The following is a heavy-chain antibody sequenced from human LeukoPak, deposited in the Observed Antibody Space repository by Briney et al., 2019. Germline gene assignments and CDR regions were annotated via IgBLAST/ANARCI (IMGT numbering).Heavy chain of an antibody. D-gene: IGHD2-21*01. CDR2: IFYTGTT. V-gene: IGHV4-59*11. CDR3: ARVSPGDGFLFDF. CDR1: GGSIISHY. J-gene: IGHJ4*02. Sequence: PSETLSLTCTVSGGSIISHYWSWIRQPPGKGLEWIGYIFYTGTTKYNPSLKSRVSISLDTSKNQFSLKVSSVTAADTAVYYCARVSPGDGFLFDFWGQGTLVTVSS.